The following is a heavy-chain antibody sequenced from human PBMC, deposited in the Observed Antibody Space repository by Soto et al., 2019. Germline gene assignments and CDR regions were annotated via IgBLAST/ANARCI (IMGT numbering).Heavy chain of an antibody. CDR2: ISSSSSYI. V-gene: IGHV3-21*01. CDR3: ASETIFGVVIRYFDY. CDR1: GFTFSSYS. Sequence: LRLSCAASGFTFSSYSMNWVRQAPGKGLEWVSSISSSSSYIYYADSVKGRFTISRDNAKNSPYLQMNSLRAEDTAVYYCASETIFGVVIRYFDYWGQGTLVTVSS. J-gene: IGHJ4*02. D-gene: IGHD3-3*01.